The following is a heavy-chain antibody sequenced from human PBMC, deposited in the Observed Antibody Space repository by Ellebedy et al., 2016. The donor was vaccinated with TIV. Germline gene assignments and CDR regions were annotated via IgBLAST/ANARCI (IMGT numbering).Heavy chain of an antibody. CDR2: IYHSGST. D-gene: IGHD1-14*01. Sequence: MPSETLSLTCTVSGGSISSSSHYWGWIRQPPGKGLEWIGSIYHSGSTNYNPSLKSRVTISVDTSKNQLSLKLSSVTAADTAVYYCARAVFGTKFDFWGQGTLVTVSS. V-gene: IGHV4-39*07. J-gene: IGHJ4*02. CDR3: ARAVFGTKFDF. CDR1: GGSISSSSHY.